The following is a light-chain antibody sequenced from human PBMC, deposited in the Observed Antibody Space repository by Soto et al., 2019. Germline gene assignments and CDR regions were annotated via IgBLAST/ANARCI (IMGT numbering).Light chain of an antibody. CDR3: QQYNSYSRT. CDR1: QDIAIY. Sequence: IQLTQYPSSLSSSFGDRVTITCRASQDIAIYLAWYQQKPGEAPKLLIYAASTLHGGVPSRFSGSGSGTEFTLTISSLQHDDFATYYCQQYNSYSRTFGQGTKVDIK. CDR2: AAS. V-gene: IGKV1-9*01. J-gene: IGKJ1*01.